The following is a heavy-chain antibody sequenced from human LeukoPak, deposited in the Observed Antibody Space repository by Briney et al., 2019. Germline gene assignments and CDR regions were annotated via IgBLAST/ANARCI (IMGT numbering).Heavy chain of an antibody. V-gene: IGHV4-61*02. CDR3: ASQVYSGSYLDAFDI. D-gene: IGHD1-26*01. J-gene: IGHJ3*02. Sequence: SETLSLTCTVSGGSISSGSYYWSWIRQPAGKGLEWIGRIYSSGSTNYNPSLKSLVTISVDTSKNPFSLKLSSVTAADTAVYYCASQVYSGSYLDAFDIWGQGTMVTVSS. CDR2: IYSSGST. CDR1: GGSISSGSYY.